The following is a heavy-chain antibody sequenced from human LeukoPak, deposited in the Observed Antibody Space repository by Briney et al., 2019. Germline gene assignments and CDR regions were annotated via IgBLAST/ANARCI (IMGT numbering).Heavy chain of an antibody. CDR2: IIPIFGTA. CDR1: GGTFSSYA. V-gene: IGHV1-69*13. CDR3: ARAREDGGATVIHFDY. Sequence: SVKVSCKASGGTFSSYAISWVRQAPGQGLEWMGGIIPIFGTANYAQKFQGRVTITADESTSTAYMELSSLRSEDTAVYYSARAREDGGATVIHFDYWGQGTLVTVSS. J-gene: IGHJ4*02. D-gene: IGHD4-17*01.